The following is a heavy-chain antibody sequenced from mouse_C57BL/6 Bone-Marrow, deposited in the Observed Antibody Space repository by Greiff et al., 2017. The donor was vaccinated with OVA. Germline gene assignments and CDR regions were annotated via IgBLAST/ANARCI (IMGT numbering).Heavy chain of an antibody. CDR3: ARFGHYYGSSYRFDY. CDR1: GYTFTDYY. J-gene: IGHJ2*01. CDR2: INPNNGGT. Sequence: EVQLQQSGPELVKPGASVKISCKASGYTFTDYYMHWVKQSHGKSLEWIGDINPNNGGTSYNQKFKGKATLTVDKSSSTAYMELRSLTSEDSAVYYCARFGHYYGSSYRFDYWGQGTTLTVSS. D-gene: IGHD1-1*01. V-gene: IGHV1-26*01.